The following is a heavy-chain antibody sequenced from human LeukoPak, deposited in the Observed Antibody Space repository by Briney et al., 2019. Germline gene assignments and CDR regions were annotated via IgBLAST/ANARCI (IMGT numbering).Heavy chain of an antibody. V-gene: IGHV4-34*01. CDR2: INHSGST. D-gene: IGHD6-13*01. Sequence: SETLSLTCAVYGGSFSDYYWSWIRQPPGKGLEWIGEINHSGSTNYNPSLKSRVTISVDTSKNQFSLKLSSVTAADTAVYYCARGSSSWYGDEGWFDPWGQGTLVTVSS. CDR3: ARGSSSWYGDEGWFDP. CDR1: GGSFSDYY. J-gene: IGHJ5*02.